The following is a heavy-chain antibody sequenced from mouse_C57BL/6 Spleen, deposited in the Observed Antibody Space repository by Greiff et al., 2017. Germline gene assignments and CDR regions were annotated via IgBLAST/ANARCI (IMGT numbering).Heavy chain of an antibody. CDR2: IYPGDGDT. CDR3: ARGPYYFDD. J-gene: IGHJ2*01. Sequence: QVQLKQSGAELVKPGASVKISCKASGYAFSSSWMNWVKQRPGKGLEWIGQIYPGDGDTNYNGKFKGKATLTADKSSSTAYMQLSSLTSEDSAVYFCARGPYYFDDWGQGTTRTVSS. V-gene: IGHV1-80*01. CDR1: GYAFSSSW.